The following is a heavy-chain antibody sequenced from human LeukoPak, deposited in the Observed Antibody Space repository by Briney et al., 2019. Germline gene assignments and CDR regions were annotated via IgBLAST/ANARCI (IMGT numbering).Heavy chain of an antibody. J-gene: IGHJ4*02. V-gene: IGHV3-7*01. D-gene: IGHD6-19*01. Sequence: GGSLTLSCAVSGGSFSDEWMNWVRHAPRKGMGWVAIVNLRESEKYYMDSVMGRFTINRNNAKHALYQQMNSVRAEDTDGYYCARDRVVAGLLVDYGGQGTLVAVSS. CDR1: GGSFSDEW. CDR2: VNLRESEK. CDR3: ARDRVVAGLLVDY.